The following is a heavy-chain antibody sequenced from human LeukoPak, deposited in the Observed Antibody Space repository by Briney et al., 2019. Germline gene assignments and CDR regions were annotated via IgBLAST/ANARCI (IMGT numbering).Heavy chain of an antibody. CDR2: ISSNGGST. CDR1: GFTFSSYA. D-gene: IGHD3-16*02. CDR3: ANRITFGGVIVS. J-gene: IGHJ4*02. Sequence: GGSLRLSCAASGFTFSSYAMHWVRQAPGKGLEYFSAISSNGGSTYYANSVKGRFTISRDNSKNTLYLQMNSLRAEDTAVYYCANRITFGGVIVSWGQGTLVTVSS. V-gene: IGHV3-64*01.